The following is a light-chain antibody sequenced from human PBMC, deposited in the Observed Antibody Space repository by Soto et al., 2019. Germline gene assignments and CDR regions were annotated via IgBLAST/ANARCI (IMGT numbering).Light chain of an antibody. Sequence: DIVMTQSPDSLAVSLGERATINCKSSQRVLYSSSNKNYLAWYQQKPGQPPKLLIYWASTRESGVPDRFSGSGSGTDFTLTISSLQAEDVAVYYCQQYRSSPWTFGQGTKVEIK. CDR3: QQYRSSPWT. J-gene: IGKJ1*01. CDR1: QRVLYSSSNKNY. V-gene: IGKV4-1*01. CDR2: WAS.